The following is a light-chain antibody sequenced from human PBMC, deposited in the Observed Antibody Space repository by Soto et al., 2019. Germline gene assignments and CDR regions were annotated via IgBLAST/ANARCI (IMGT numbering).Light chain of an antibody. Sequence: IVLTQSPGTRSCSPGERATLRALSSQIVSSSYLAWYQQKPGQAPRIIIYGAYSRATGIKARFSGSGSGTDFTLTIRRMEPEDFAVYYCQKYGSSSWKCGNGTRGDIK. V-gene: IGKV3-20*01. J-gene: IGKJ1*01. CDR2: GAY. CDR3: QKYGSSSWK. CDR1: QIVSSSY.